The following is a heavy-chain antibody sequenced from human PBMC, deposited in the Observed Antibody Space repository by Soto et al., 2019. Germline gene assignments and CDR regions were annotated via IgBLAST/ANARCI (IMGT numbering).Heavy chain of an antibody. D-gene: IGHD1-26*01. CDR2: ISGSGGST. CDR3: ARSRDLVGATYFDY. J-gene: IGHJ4*02. V-gene: IGHV3-23*01. CDR1: GFTFSSYA. Sequence: EVQLLESGGGLVQPGGSLRLSCAASGFTFSSYAMSWVRQAPGKGLEWVSAISGSGGSTYYSDSVKGRFTISRDNSKNTLYLQMNSLRAEDTAVYYCARSRDLVGATYFDYWGQGTLVTVSS.